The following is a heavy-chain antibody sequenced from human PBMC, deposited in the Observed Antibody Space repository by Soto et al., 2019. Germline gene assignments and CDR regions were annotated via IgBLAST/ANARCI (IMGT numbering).Heavy chain of an antibody. D-gene: IGHD6-13*01. CDR1: GSRFTAHF. CDR2: INPNSGDT. J-gene: IGHJ5*02. Sequence: QVQLVQSGAEVKRSGASVKVSCKASGSRFTAHFMHWVRQAPGQGLEWMGWINPNSGDTNYSPKFQGRLTMTRHTSTVTVYMELRSLTSHDTAVYYCARGGSWYETWGQGTRVAVSS. CDR3: ARGGSWYET. V-gene: IGHV1-2*02.